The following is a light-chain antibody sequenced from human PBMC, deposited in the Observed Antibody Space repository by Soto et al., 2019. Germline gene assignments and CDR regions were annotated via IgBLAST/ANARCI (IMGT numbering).Light chain of an antibody. Sequence: QSVLTQPAAVSGSPGQSITISCTGTSSDVGGYDYVSWYQQHPGKAPKVMIYEVTNRPSGVSNRFSGSKSGNTASLTISGLQAEDEADYYCSSYTSTGTLVFGGGTKLTVL. V-gene: IGLV2-14*01. CDR3: SSYTSTGTLV. CDR2: EVT. CDR1: SSDVGGYDY. J-gene: IGLJ2*01.